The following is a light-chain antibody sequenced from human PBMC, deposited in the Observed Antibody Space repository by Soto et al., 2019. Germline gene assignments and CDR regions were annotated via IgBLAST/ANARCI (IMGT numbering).Light chain of an antibody. V-gene: IGLV2-11*01. CDR2: DVS. CDR1: SSDVGGYNY. J-gene: IGLJ2*01. CDR3: CSYAGSYTYVV. Sequence: QSAQAQPRSVSGSPGQSVTMSCTGTSSDVGGYNYVSWYQQHPGKAPKLMIYDVSKRPSGVPDRFSGSKSGNTASLTISGLQAEDEADYYCCSYAGSYTYVVFGGGTKLTVL.